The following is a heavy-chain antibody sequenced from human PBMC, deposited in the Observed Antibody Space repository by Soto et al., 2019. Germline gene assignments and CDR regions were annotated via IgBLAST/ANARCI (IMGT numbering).Heavy chain of an antibody. CDR2: VYSNGNT. CDR3: ARASYFRPSGSYYFVS. D-gene: IGHD3-10*01. J-gene: IGHJ4*02. CDR1: DNSLTTNKYA. V-gene: IGHV4-31*03. Sequence: SETLSLTCTVSDNSLTTNKYAWTWIRQNPEKGLEWIGYVYSNGNTRSSPSLQSRVSMSVDTSKSHFSLRLSSVTATDTSVYFCARASYFRPSGSYYFVSWGQGTLVTVSS.